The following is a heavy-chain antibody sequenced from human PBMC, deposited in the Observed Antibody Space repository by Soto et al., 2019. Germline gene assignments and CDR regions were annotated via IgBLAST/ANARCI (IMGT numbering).Heavy chain of an antibody. Sequence: QVYLVQSGAAVKKPGASVRVSCKASGSTFSNFGIAWVRLAPGQGLEWLGWISADSGITHYAQSFQGRFTINIDTSTGTASMEMRSLTSDDTANYYCAYCYVGVDNYYGVDVWGQVTTVTVSS. CDR3: AYCYVGVDNYYGVDV. CDR1: GSTFSNFG. J-gene: IGHJ6*02. CDR2: ISADSGIT. D-gene: IGHD3-10*02. V-gene: IGHV1-18*04.